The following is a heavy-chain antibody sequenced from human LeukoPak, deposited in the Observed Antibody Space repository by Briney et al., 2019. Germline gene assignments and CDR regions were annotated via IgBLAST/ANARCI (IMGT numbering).Heavy chain of an antibody. V-gene: IGHV4-34*01. CDR1: GGSFSVYY. D-gene: IGHD1-1*01. CDR3: IGPTGAAYYYMDV. Sequence: PSETLSLTCAVYGGSFSVYYWSWIRQPPGKGLEWIGEINHSGSTNYNSSLKSRVTISVDTSKNQFSLKLSSVTAADTAVYYCIGPTGAAYYYMDVWGKGTTVTVSS. J-gene: IGHJ6*03. CDR2: INHSGST.